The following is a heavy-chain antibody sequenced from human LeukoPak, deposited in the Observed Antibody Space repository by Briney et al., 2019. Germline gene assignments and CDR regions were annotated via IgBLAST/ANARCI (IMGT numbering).Heavy chain of an antibody. V-gene: IGHV1-18*01. CDR3: ARPRITMVRGVRHHAFDI. J-gene: IGHJ3*02. D-gene: IGHD3-10*01. Sequence: ASVKVSCRASGYTFTSYGISWVRQAPGQGPEWMGWISPYNGDTNYAQKLQGRVTMTTDTSTSTAYMELRSLRSDDTAVYYCARPRITMVRGVRHHAFDIWGQGTMVTVSS. CDR2: ISPYNGDT. CDR1: GYTFTSYG.